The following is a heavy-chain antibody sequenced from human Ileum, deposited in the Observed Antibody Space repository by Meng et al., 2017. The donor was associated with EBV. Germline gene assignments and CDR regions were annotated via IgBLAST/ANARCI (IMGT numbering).Heavy chain of an antibody. CDR2: INSNTGNS. J-gene: IGHJ4*02. CDR1: ASTFISHA. CDR3: AREVGQGWYYFDY. V-gene: IGHV7-4-1*02. Sequence: GSVWKSRSTSIQVSCKALASTFISHAMSWVRQDPGQGLELMGWINSNTGNSTYAQGFTGRFVFSLDTSVSTAYLHINSLKTEDTAVYYCAREVGQGWYYFDYWGQGTLVTVSS. D-gene: IGHD6-19*01.